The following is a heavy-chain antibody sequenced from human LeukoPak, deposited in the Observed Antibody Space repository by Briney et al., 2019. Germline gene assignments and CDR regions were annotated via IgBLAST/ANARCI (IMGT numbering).Heavy chain of an antibody. J-gene: IGHJ4*02. CDR2: ISTSSSYI. CDR1: GFTFSSYW. CDR3: GSSPYSSSSLIFDY. V-gene: IGHV3-21*06. Sequence: NPGGSLRLSCEASGFTFSSYWMTWVRQPPGKGLEWVSFISTSSSYIHNADSVKGRFTISRDNAKNSLYLPMNSLRAEDTAVYFCGSSPYSSSSLIFDYWGQGTLVTVSS. D-gene: IGHD6-6*01.